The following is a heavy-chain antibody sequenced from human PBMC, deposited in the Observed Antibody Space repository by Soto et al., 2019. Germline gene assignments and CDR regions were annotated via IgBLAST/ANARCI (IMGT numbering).Heavy chain of an antibody. CDR1: GYTFTGYY. J-gene: IGHJ6*02. CDR3: ASDSDIVVVVAATRRGYYGMDV. D-gene: IGHD2-15*01. CDR2: VNPNSGGT. V-gene: IGHV1-2*04. Sequence: ASVKVSCKASGYTFTGYYIHWVRQAPGQGLEWMGWVNPNSGGTNYAQKFQGWVTMTRDTSISTAYLEVRSLKSDDTAVYFCASDSDIVVVVAATRRGYYGMDVWGQGTTVTVSS.